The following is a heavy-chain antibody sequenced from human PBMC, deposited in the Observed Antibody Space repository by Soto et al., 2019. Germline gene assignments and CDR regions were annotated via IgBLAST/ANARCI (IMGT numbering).Heavy chain of an antibody. CDR3: RGVYDSSDVYFHH. V-gene: IGHV3-23*01. D-gene: IGHD3-22*01. CDR1: GFTFSSYT. Sequence: EVQLLESGGGLVQPGGSLRLSCAASGFTFSSYTLSWVRQAPGKGLEWVSSISTSGDTTSYADSVKGQFTISRDNSKNTLFLQMNSLRAEDTAVYYCRGVYDSSDVYFHHWGQGTLVTVSS. CDR2: ISTSGDTT. J-gene: IGHJ1*01.